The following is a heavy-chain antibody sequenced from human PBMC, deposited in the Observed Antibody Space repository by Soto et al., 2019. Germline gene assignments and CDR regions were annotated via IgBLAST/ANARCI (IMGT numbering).Heavy chain of an antibody. CDR3: VGGSWFD. D-gene: IGHD2-15*01. CDR1: GYSFEDYS. J-gene: IGHJ4*02. V-gene: IGHV3-9*01. CDR2: ISWNGNFT. Sequence: EVQLVESGGDMVQPGRSLKLSCVGSGYSFEDYSMHWVRQAPGKGLEWVSGISWNGNFTGYADSVKGRFTISRDNAKNSLFLQMRRLSLADTALYYCVGGSWFDWGQGTLVTVSS.